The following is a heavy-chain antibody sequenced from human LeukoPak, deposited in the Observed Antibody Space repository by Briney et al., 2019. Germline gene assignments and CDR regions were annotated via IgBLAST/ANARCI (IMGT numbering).Heavy chain of an antibody. V-gene: IGHV4-59*01. Sequence: SETLSLTCTVSGGSISSYYWSWIRQPPGKGLEWIGYIYYSGSTNYNPSLRSRVTISVDTSKNQFSLKLSSVTAADTAVYYCARYVVVTAYFDYWGQGTLVTVSS. CDR3: ARYVVVTAYFDY. CDR2: IYYSGST. J-gene: IGHJ4*02. D-gene: IGHD2-21*02. CDR1: GGSISSYY.